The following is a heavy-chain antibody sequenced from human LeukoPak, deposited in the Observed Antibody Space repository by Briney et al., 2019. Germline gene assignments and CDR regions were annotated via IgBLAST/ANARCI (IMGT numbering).Heavy chain of an antibody. CDR1: GFTVSSNY. CDR2: IYSGGST. CDR3: ARDTPHGYYYYYGMDV. Sequence: GGSLRLSCAASGFTVSSNYMSRVRQAPGKGLEWVSVIYSGGSTYYADSVKGRFTISRDNSKNTLYLQMNSLRAEDTAVYYCARDTPHGYYYYYGMDVWGQGTTVTVSS. J-gene: IGHJ6*02. V-gene: IGHV3-66*01.